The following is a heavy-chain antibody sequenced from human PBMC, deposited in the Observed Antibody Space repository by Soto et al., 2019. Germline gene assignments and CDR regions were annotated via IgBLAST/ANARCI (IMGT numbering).Heavy chain of an antibody. J-gene: IGHJ6*02. CDR3: ARIPYCSSTSCFSYYGMDV. V-gene: IGHV4-31*03. CDR1: GGSISSGGYY. CDR2: IYYSGST. Sequence: QVQLQESGPGLVKPSQTLSLTCTVSGGSISSGGYYWSWIRQHPGKGLEWIGYIYYSGSTYYNPSLESRVTLSVDTSKNQFSLKLSSVTAADTAVYYCARIPYCSSTSCFSYYGMDVWGQGTTVTVSS. D-gene: IGHD2-2*01.